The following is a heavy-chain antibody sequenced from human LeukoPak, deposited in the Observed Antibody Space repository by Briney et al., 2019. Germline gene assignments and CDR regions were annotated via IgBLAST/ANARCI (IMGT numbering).Heavy chain of an antibody. CDR2: IYYSGST. CDR3: ARNFEVVPAAIGNWFDP. V-gene: IGHV4-39*07. J-gene: IGHJ5*02. D-gene: IGHD2-2*01. CDR1: GGSISSSSYY. Sequence: PSETLSLTCTVSGGSISSSSYYWGWIRQPPGKGLEWIGSIYYSGSTYYNPSLKSRVTMSVDTSKNQFSLKLSSVTAADTAVYYCARNFEVVPAAIGNWFDPWGQGTLVTVSS.